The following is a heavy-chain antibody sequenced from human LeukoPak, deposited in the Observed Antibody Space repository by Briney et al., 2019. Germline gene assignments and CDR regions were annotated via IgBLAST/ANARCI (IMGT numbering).Heavy chain of an antibody. Sequence: PSETLSLTCTVSGGSISSYYWSWIRQPPGKGLEWIGSIYYSGSTYYNPSLKSRVTISVDTSKNQFSLKLSSVTAADTTVYYCARHGTVVSRGTFDPWGQGTLVTVSS. J-gene: IGHJ5*02. D-gene: IGHD1-1*01. CDR3: ARHGTVVSRGTFDP. CDR1: GGSISSYY. V-gene: IGHV4-39*01. CDR2: IYYSGST.